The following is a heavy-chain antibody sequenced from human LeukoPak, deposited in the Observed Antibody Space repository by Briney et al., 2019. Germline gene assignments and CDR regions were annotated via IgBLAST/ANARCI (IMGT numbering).Heavy chain of an antibody. D-gene: IGHD3-10*01. CDR1: GGSISSGDYY. Sequence: SETLSLTCTVSGGSISSGDYYWSWIRQPPGKGLEWIRYIYYSGSTYYNPSLKSRVTISVDTSKNQFSLKLSSVTAADTAVHYCARVPFNYYGSYRFDYWGQGTLVTVSS. J-gene: IGHJ4*02. CDR3: ARVPFNYYGSYRFDY. CDR2: IYYSGST. V-gene: IGHV4-30-4*01.